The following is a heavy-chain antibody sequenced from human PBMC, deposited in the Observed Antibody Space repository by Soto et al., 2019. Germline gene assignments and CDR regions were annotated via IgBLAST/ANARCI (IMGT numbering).Heavy chain of an antibody. Sequence: QVQLQESGPGLVKPSETLYLTCTVSGGSVISGSYYWSWIRQPTGKGLEWVGCISDTGSGDYNPSLKRRVTIAVHTSTIQCSRRLNSVTAADTAVYYCARAHNGYDPIGMAVWGQGTTVTVS. D-gene: IGHD5-12*01. CDR2: ISDTGSG. CDR1: GGSVISGSYY. J-gene: IGHJ6*02. V-gene: IGHV4-61*01. CDR3: ARAHNGYDPIGMAV.